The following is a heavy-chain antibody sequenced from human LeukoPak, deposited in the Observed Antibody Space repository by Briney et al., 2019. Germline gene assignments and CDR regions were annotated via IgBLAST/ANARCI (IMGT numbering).Heavy chain of an antibody. CDR3: ARGPPPDFDY. CDR1: GDSISNYF. Sequence: SETLSLTCTVSGDSISNYFWSWIRQPAGKGLEWIGRIHPSGSTNYNPSLKSRVTLSVDTSKNQFSLKLSSVTAADTAVYYCARGPPPDFDYWGRGTLVTVSS. V-gene: IGHV4-4*07. CDR2: IHPSGST. J-gene: IGHJ4*02.